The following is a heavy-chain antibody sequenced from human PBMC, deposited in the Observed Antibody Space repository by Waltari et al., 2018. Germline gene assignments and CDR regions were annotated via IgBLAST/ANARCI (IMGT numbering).Heavy chain of an antibody. Sequence: QVQLQESGPGLVKPSETLSLTCTVSGGSISGYYWSWIRQPPGKGLEWIGYIYSSGSTNYTPSLTSLVTISVDTSKNQFSLKLNSVTAADTAVYYCARFRYLGDSSSWFDPWGQGTLVTVSS. V-gene: IGHV4-59*01. J-gene: IGHJ5*02. CDR1: GGSISGYY. D-gene: IGHD6-13*01. CDR3: ARFRYLGDSSSWFDP. CDR2: IYSSGST.